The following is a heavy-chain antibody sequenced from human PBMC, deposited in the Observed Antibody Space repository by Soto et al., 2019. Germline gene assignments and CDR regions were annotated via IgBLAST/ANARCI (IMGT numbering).Heavy chain of an antibody. J-gene: IGHJ4*02. CDR1: GFTFSSYA. Sequence: QVQLVESGGGVCQPGRSLRLSCAASGFTFSSYAMHWVRQAPGKGLEWVAVISYDGSNKYYADSVKGRFTISRDNSKNTLYLQMNSLRAEYTAVYYCARVAVEMATIHVFDYWGQGTLVTVSS. V-gene: IGHV3-30-3*01. D-gene: IGHD5-12*01. CDR3: ARVAVEMATIHVFDY. CDR2: ISYDGSNK.